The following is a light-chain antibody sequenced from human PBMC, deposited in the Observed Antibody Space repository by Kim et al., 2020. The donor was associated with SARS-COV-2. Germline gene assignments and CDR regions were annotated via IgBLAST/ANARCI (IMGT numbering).Light chain of an antibody. CDR1: QGISKF. Sequence: IRLTQSPSSLAASVGDRVTITCQASQGISKFLNWYQQRPGKAPKLLIYDASGLQTGVPSRFSGSGSGTHFTFTITSLQPEDIGTYFCQQFDDTYTFGQGTKVDIK. J-gene: IGKJ2*01. CDR2: DAS. V-gene: IGKV1-33*01. CDR3: QQFDDTYT.